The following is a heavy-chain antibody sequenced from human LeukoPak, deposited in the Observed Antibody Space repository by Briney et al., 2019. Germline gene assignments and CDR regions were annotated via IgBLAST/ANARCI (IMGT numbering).Heavy chain of an antibody. CDR1: GFTFGDYA. Sequence: PGGSLRLSCTASGFTFGDYAMSWVRQAPGKGLEWVGFIRSKAYGGTTEYAASVKGRFTISRDDSKSIAYLQMNSLKTEDTAVYYCTRRHQLLHFDHWGQGTLVTVSS. CDR2: IRSKAYGGTT. V-gene: IGHV3-49*04. J-gene: IGHJ4*02. CDR3: TRRHQLLHFDH. D-gene: IGHD2-2*01.